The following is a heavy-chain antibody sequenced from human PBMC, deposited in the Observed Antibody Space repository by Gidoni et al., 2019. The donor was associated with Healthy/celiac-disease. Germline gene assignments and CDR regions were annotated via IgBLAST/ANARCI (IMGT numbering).Heavy chain of an antibody. V-gene: IGHV3-30*18. Sequence: QVQLVESGGGVVQPGRSLRLSWAAPGFTFNSYGMHWVRQAPGKGLEWVAVISYDGSNKYYADSVKGRFTISRDNSKNTLYLQMNSLRAEDTAVYYCAKCSKMIVGGWFDPWGQGTLVTVSS. CDR3: AKCSKMIVGGWFDP. D-gene: IGHD3-22*01. CDR1: GFTFNSYG. CDR2: ISYDGSNK. J-gene: IGHJ5*02.